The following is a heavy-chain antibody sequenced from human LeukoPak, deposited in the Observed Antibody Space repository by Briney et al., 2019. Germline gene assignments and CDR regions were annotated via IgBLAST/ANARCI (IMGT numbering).Heavy chain of an antibody. CDR1: GGTFSSYA. D-gene: IGHD3-22*01. CDR3: ARGTGHYYDSSGYYSRYYYYMDV. CDR2: IIPIFGTA. Sequence: SVKVSCKASGGTFSSYAISWVRQAPGQGLEWMGGIIPIFGTANYAQKLQGRVTMTTDTSTSTAYMELRSLRSDDTAVYYCARGTGHYYDSSGYYSRYYYYMDVWGKGTTVTVSS. J-gene: IGHJ6*03. V-gene: IGHV1-69*05.